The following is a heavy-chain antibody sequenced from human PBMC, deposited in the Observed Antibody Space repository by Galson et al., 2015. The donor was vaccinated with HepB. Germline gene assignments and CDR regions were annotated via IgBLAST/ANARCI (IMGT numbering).Heavy chain of an antibody. CDR2: IRSGGVYI. CDR1: GFPFSIYN. Sequence: SLRLSCAASGFPFSIYNMNWVRQAPGKGLEWVSSIRSGGVYIYYEDSVKGRFTISRDDAKNSLYLQMNHLRVEDTAVYYCAREQDNWNDGLIDFWGQGTLVTVSS. CDR3: AREQDNWNDGLIDF. V-gene: IGHV3-21*06. J-gene: IGHJ4*02. D-gene: IGHD1-1*01.